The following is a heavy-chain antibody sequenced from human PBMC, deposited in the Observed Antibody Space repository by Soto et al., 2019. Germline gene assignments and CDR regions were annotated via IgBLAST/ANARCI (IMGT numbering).Heavy chain of an antibody. V-gene: IGHV1-18*04. CDR2: ISAYNGNT. CDR3: ARDPGYYDILTGYYTRGNWFDP. CDR1: GYTFTSYG. D-gene: IGHD3-9*01. J-gene: IGHJ5*02. Sequence: ASVKVSCKASGYTFTSYGISGVRQAPGQGLEWMGWISAYNGNTNYAQKLQGRVTMTTDTSTSKAYMELRSLRSDDTAVYYCARDPGYYDILTGYYTRGNWFDPWGQGTLVTVSS.